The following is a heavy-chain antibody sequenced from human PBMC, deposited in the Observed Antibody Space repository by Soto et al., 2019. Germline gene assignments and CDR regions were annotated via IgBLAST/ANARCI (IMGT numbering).Heavy chain of an antibody. CDR3: ARASVVLIYYSYYMDV. CDR1: GDSVSSNSAA. D-gene: IGHD2-2*01. J-gene: IGHJ6*03. V-gene: IGHV6-1*01. Sequence: SQTLSLTCAISGDSVSSNSAAWNWIRQSPSRGLEWLGRTYYRSKWYNDYAVSVKSRITINPDTSRNQFSLQLNSVTPEDTAVYYCARASVVLIYYSYYMDVWGKGTTVTVSS. CDR2: TYYRSKWYN.